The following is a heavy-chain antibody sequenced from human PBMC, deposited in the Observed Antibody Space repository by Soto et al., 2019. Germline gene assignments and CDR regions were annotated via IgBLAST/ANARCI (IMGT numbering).Heavy chain of an antibody. J-gene: IGHJ6*04. D-gene: IGHD3-10*01. CDR1: GFTFSSYD. V-gene: IGHV3-13*04. CDR3: ARDGPRPFSSGSYYYYGMDV. Sequence: EVQLVESGGGLVQPGGSLRLSCAASGFTFSSYDMHWVRQATGTGLEWVSAIGTAGDTYYPGSVKGRFTISRENAKNSLYVQMNSLRAGDTAVYYCARDGPRPFSSGSYYYYGMDVWGKGPTVTVSS. CDR2: IGTAGDT.